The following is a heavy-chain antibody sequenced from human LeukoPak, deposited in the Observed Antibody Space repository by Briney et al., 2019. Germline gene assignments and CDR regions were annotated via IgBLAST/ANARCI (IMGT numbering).Heavy chain of an antibody. J-gene: IGHJ3*02. Sequence: PSEILSLTCAVSGYSISSGYYWGWIRQPPGKGLEWIGSIYHSGSTYYNPSLKSRVTISVDTSKNQFSLKLSSVTAADTAVYYCARHGESVVVVAAMGAFDIWGQGTMVTVSS. CDR1: GYSISSGYY. CDR2: IYHSGST. V-gene: IGHV4-38-2*01. D-gene: IGHD2-15*01. CDR3: ARHGESVVVVAAMGAFDI.